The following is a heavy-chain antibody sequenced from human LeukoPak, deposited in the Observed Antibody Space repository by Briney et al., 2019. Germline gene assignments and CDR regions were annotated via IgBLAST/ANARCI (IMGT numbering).Heavy chain of an antibody. CDR1: GFTFSDYY. Sequence: GGSLRLSCSASGFTFSDYYMSWIRQAPGKGLEWVSVIYPGGNTFYADSVKGRFTISRDTSENTLYLLMNSLRAEDSADYYCARGGYYYMDVWGKGTTVTVSS. V-gene: IGHV3-53*01. CDR2: IYPGGNT. CDR3: ARGGYYYMDV. J-gene: IGHJ6*03. D-gene: IGHD6-13*01.